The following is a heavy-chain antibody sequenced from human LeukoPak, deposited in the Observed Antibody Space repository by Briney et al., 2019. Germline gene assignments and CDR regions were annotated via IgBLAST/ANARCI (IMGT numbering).Heavy chain of an antibody. V-gene: IGHV3-23*01. J-gene: IGHJ4*02. CDR1: GFTFSSYA. CDR3: AKILGVIQLGSSGGGDDY. CDR2: ISGSGGST. Sequence: GGSLRLSCAASGFTFSSYAMSWVRQAPGKGLEWVSAISGSGGSTYYADSVKGRFTISRDNSKNTLYLQMNSLRAEDTAVYYWAKILGVIQLGSSGGGDDYWGQGTLVTVS. D-gene: IGHD5-18*01.